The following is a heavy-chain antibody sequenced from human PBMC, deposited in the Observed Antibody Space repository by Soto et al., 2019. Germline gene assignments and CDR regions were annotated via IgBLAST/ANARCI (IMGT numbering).Heavy chain of an antibody. J-gene: IGHJ4*02. D-gene: IGHD3-16*01. CDR3: ARSQFDYVWGTSGYFDS. CDR1: GGSISSSSYY. CDR2: IYYSGST. V-gene: IGHV4-39*07. Sequence: SETLSLTCTVSGGSISSSSYYWGWIRQPPGKGLEWIGSIYYSGSTYYNPSLKSRVTISVDESTTTAFLQWSSLKASDTAMYFCARSQFDYVWGTSGYFDSWGQGTLVTVSS.